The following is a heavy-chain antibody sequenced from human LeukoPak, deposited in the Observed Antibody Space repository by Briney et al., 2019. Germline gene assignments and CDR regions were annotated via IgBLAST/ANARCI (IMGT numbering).Heavy chain of an antibody. CDR1: GGSISSYY. J-gene: IGHJ4*02. Sequence: SETLSLTCTVSGGSISSYYWSWIRQPPGKGLEWIGYIYYSGSTNYNPSLKSRVTISVDTSKNQFSLKLTSMTAADTAVYFCARERLIAGATVFDYWGQGTLVTVSS. CDR2: IYYSGST. CDR3: ARERLIAGATVFDY. V-gene: IGHV4-59*01. D-gene: IGHD1-26*01.